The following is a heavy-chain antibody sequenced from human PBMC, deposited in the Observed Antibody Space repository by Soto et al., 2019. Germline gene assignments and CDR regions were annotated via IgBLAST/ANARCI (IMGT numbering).Heavy chain of an antibody. J-gene: IGHJ4*02. CDR3: AKDRKSGSGWYWDY. CDR2: ISGSGGST. CDR1: GFTFSTYA. Sequence: EVQLLESGGGLVQPGGSLRLSCAASGFTFSTYAMSWVRQAPGKGLEWVSAISGSGGSTYYADSVKGRFTISRDNSKNTLDLQINSLRAEDTAVYYCAKDRKSGSGWYWDYWGQGTLVTVSS. V-gene: IGHV3-23*01. D-gene: IGHD6-19*01.